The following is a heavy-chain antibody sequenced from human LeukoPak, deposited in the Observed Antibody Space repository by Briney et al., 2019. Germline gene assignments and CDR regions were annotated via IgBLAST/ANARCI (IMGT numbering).Heavy chain of an antibody. CDR3: ARVLSSSSGDAFDI. Sequence: SVKVSCKASGGTFSSYAISWVRQAPGQGLEWMGGIIPIFGTANYAQKFQGRVTITADESTSTAYMELSSLRSEDTAVYYCARVLSSSSGDAFDIWGQGTMVTVSS. V-gene: IGHV1-69*01. J-gene: IGHJ3*02. D-gene: IGHD6-6*01. CDR1: GGTFSSYA. CDR2: IIPIFGTA.